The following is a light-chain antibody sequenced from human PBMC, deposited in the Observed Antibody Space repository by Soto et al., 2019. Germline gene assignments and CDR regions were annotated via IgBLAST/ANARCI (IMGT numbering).Light chain of an antibody. V-gene: IGKV3-20*01. CDR1: QSVSSN. CDR2: GAS. J-gene: IGKJ5*01. Sequence: EVVLTQSPATLSVSPGERATLSCRASQSVSSNLAWYQQRPGQAPRFLIYGASRRATGIPDRFSGSGTGTDFTLSITRLEPEDVAIYYCQQYFNSPITFGQGTRLEIK. CDR3: QQYFNSPIT.